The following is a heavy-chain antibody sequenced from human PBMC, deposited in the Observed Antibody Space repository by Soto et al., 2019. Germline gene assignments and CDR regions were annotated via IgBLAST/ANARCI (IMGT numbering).Heavy chain of an antibody. Sequence: QVQLQESGPGLVKPSQTLSLTCTVSGGSISSGDYYWTWIRQDPGKGLEWIGYIDYSGNTYYNPSLKSRVTISVDTSKNQFSQKLSSVTAADASVYYWARGGVVTAIFLDYWGQGTLVTVSS. D-gene: IGHD2-21*02. CDR3: ARGGVVTAIFLDY. CDR1: GGSISSGDYY. J-gene: IGHJ4*02. V-gene: IGHV4-31*03. CDR2: IDYSGNT.